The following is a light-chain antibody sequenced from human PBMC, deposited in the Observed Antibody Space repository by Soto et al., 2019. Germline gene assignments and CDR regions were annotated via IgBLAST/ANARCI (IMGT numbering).Light chain of an antibody. V-gene: IGKV1-5*03. CDR2: KAS. J-gene: IGKJ1*01. CDR1: QTISSW. CDR3: QHYNSYSEA. Sequence: DIQMTQSASTLSASLGDRVTITWRASQTISSWLAWYQQKQGKAPKLLIYKASTLKSGVPSRFSGSEYGTEFNLTISSLQTDDFATYYCQHYNSYSEAFGQGTKV.